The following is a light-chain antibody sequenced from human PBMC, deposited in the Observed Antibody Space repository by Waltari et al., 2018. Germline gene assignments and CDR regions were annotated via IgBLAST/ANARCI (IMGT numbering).Light chain of an antibody. CDR2: DVN. CDR3: SSYTTGSTRYV. V-gene: IGLV2-14*03. Sequence: QSALTQPASVSGSPGQSITISCPGTSSDIGAYNSVSWYQKHPGKAPKVMIYDVNNRPSGVSSRFSGSKSGNTASLTISGLQAEDEADYYCSSYTTGSTRYVFGSGTKVTVL. J-gene: IGLJ1*01. CDR1: SSDIGAYNS.